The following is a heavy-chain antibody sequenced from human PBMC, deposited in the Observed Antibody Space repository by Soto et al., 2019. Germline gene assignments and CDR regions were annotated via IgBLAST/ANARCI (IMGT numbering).Heavy chain of an antibody. CDR3: ARPGYDYIGGSSPFDY. CDR1: GYAFTIYY. CDR2: INPSGGST. J-gene: IGHJ4*02. D-gene: IGHD3-16*01. V-gene: IGHV1-46*01. Sequence: VSVKVSCKASGYAFTIYYMHWVRQAPGQGLEWMGIINPSGGSTSYAQKFQGRVTMTRDTSTSTVYMELSSLRSEDTAVYYCARPGYDYIGGSSPFDYWGQGTLVTVSS.